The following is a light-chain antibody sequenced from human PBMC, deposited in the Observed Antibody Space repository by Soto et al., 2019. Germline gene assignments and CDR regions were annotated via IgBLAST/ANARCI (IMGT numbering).Light chain of an antibody. CDR3: QQYRTLWT. Sequence: EIVLTQSPGTLSLSPGERATLSCRASQIFNSKYLAWYQQKPGQAPRLLIYGASSRASGIPDRFSGRASGKDFTLTINRLEPDDSAVYYCQQYRTLWTFGQGTRVEIK. J-gene: IGKJ1*01. CDR2: GAS. CDR1: QIFNSKY. V-gene: IGKV3-20*01.